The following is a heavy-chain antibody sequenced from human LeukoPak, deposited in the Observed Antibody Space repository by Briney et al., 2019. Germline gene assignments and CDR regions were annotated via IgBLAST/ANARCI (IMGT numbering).Heavy chain of an antibody. V-gene: IGHV3-48*02. CDR2: ISRDSSTR. CDR1: GFTFSSYE. CDR3: ARESVVRGLDY. D-gene: IGHD3-10*01. Sequence: AGSLTLSCAASGFTFSSYEINWVRQAPAQGLEWVSYISRDSSTRFYADSAKGRFTISSVNAKSSLYLQMYSSRNEDTAVYYCARESVVRGLDYWGQGTLVTVSS. J-gene: IGHJ4*02.